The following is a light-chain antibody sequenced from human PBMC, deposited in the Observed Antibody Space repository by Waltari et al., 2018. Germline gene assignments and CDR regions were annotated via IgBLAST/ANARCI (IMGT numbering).Light chain of an antibody. CDR1: QSFSSY. Sequence: EIVLTQSQATLSLSQAERANLTCRASQSFSSYLAWYQQKPGQAPRLLIYDASNRATGIPARFSGSGSGTDFTLTISSLEPEDFAVYYCQQRSNWPPLTFGGGTKVEIK. CDR2: DAS. V-gene: IGKV3-11*01. CDR3: QQRSNWPPLT. J-gene: IGKJ4*01.